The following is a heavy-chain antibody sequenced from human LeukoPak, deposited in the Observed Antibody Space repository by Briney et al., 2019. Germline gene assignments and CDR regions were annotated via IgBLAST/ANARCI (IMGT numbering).Heavy chain of an antibody. Sequence: SETLSLTCAVYGGSFSGYYWSWIRQPPGKGLEWIGEINHSGSTNYNPSLKSRVTISVDTSKNQFSLKLSSVTAADTAVYYCLRGDRRDYWGQGTLVTVSS. CDR2: INHSGST. CDR3: LRGDRRDY. CDR1: GGSFSGYY. V-gene: IGHV4-34*01. J-gene: IGHJ4*02.